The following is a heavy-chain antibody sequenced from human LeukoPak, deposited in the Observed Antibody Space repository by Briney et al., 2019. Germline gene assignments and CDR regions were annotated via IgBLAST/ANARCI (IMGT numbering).Heavy chain of an antibody. Sequence: LRLSCAASGFTFDDYAMHWVRQAPGKGLEWVSGISWNSGSIGYADSVKGRFTISRDNAKNSLYLQMNSLRAEDTALYYCAKDKSPVVTLIDYWGQGTLVTVSS. CDR2: ISWNSGSI. D-gene: IGHD2-21*02. J-gene: IGHJ4*02. CDR1: GFTFDDYA. V-gene: IGHV3-9*01. CDR3: AKDKSPVVTLIDY.